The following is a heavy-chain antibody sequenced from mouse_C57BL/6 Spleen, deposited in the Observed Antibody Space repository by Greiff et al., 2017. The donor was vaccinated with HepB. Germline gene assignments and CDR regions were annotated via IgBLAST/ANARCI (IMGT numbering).Heavy chain of an antibody. CDR2: IRLKSDNYAT. V-gene: IGHV6-3*01. CDR1: GFTFSNYW. CDR3: TGFHYYGSSYWYFDV. J-gene: IGHJ1*03. Sequence: EVKLMESGGGLVQPGGSMKLSCVASGFTFSNYWMNWVRQSPEKGLEWVAQIRLKSDNYATHYAESVKGRFTISRDDSKSSVYLQMNNLRAEDTGIYYCTGFHYYGSSYWYFDVWGTGTTVTVSS. D-gene: IGHD1-1*01.